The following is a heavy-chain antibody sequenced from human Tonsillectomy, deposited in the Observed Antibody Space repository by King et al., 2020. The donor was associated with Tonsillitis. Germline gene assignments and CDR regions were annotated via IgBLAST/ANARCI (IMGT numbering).Heavy chain of an antibody. J-gene: IGHJ4*02. CDR3: ARGISVTDPFDC. Sequence: VQLVESGGGLVKPGGSLRLSCAASGFTFSSYSMNWVRQAPGKGLEWVSSINSASDYIYYRDSVKGRFTFSRDNAKNSLFLQMNSLRAEDTAVYYCARGISVTDPFDCWGQGTLVTVSS. CDR2: INSASDYI. V-gene: IGHV3-21*01. CDR1: GFTFSSYS. D-gene: IGHD2-21*02.